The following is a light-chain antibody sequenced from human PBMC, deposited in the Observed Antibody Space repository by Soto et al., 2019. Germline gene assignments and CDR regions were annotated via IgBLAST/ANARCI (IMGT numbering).Light chain of an antibody. CDR1: QDISNY. Sequence: QMSNSPSSVSASIGDRVTITCQASQDISNYLNWYQQKPGKAPKLLIYDASNLETGVPSRFSGSGSGTDFTFTISSLQPEDIATYYCQQYDNLPFTFGQGARLEIK. V-gene: IGKV1-33*01. CDR3: QQYDNLPFT. CDR2: DAS. J-gene: IGKJ5*01.